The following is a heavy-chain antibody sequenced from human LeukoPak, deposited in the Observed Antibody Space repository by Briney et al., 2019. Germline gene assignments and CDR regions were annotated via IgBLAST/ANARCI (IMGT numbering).Heavy chain of an antibody. D-gene: IGHD6-6*01. CDR3: AREGSSSSPNYYYYMDV. V-gene: IGHV3-30-3*01. CDR1: GFTFSSYA. CDR2: ISYDGSNK. Sequence: GGSLRLSCAASGFTFSSYAMHWVRQAPGKGLEWVAVISYDGSNKYYADSVKGRFTISRDNFKNTLYLQMNSLRAEDTAVYYCAREGSSSSPNYYYYMDVWGKGTTVTVSS. J-gene: IGHJ6*03.